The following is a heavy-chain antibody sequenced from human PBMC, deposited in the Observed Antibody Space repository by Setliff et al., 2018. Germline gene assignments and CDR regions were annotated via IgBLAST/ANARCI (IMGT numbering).Heavy chain of an antibody. CDR3: AGGLPGDYDFNCFDT. CDR2: INTSGTT. J-gene: IGHJ5*02. D-gene: IGHD3-3*01. CDR1: GGSLNTYY. V-gene: IGHV4-4*07. Sequence: PSETLSLTCTVSGGSLNTYYWSWIRQPAGKELEWIGRINTSGTTRYNPSLRSRATLSVDESMNRFSLNLNSVTAADTAVYYCAGGLPGDYDFNCFDTWGQGARVTVSS.